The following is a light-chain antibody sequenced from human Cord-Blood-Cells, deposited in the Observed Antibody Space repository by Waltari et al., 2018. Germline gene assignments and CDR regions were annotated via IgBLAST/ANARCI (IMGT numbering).Light chain of an antibody. J-gene: IGKJ1*01. CDR2: LGS. V-gene: IGKV2-28*01. CDR3: MQALQTPWT. CDR1: QSLLHSNGYNH. Sequence: DSGLSQSPLSRSVSPGVLAPHSCRSSQSLLHSNGYNHLDCYLQKPGQSPQLLIYLGSNRASGVPDRFSGSGSGTDFTLKISRVEAEDVGVYYCMQALQTPWTFGQGTKVEIK.